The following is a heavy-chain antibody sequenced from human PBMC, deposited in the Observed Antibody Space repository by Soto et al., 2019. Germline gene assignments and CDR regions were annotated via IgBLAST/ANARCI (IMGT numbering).Heavy chain of an antibody. CDR3: GRYRNNYYYYGMDV. CDR1: GGTFSNYA. CDR2: IIPIFGTA. J-gene: IGHJ6*02. D-gene: IGHD4-4*01. Sequence: ASVKVSCKASGGTFSNYAISWVRQAPGQGLEWMGGIIPIFGTASYARKFQGRVTITADESTSTAYMELSSLRSEDTAVYYCGRYRNNYYYYGMDVWGQGTTVTVSS. V-gene: IGHV1-69*13.